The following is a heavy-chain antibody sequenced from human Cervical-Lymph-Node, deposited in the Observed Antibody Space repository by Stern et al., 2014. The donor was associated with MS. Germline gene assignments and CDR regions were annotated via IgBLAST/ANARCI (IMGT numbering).Heavy chain of an antibody. CDR1: GYTFTRYD. J-gene: IGHJ6*02. CDR3: ARRGSESYFYYGMDV. CDR2: MNPNSGNT. Sequence: VQLVESGAEVKKPGASVKVSCKDSGYTFTRYDINWVRQATGQGLEWMGWMNPNSGNTGYAQKFQGRVTMTRNTSISTAYMELSSLRSEDTAVYYCARRGSESYFYYGMDVWGQGTTVTVSS. D-gene: IGHD5-12*01. V-gene: IGHV1-8*01.